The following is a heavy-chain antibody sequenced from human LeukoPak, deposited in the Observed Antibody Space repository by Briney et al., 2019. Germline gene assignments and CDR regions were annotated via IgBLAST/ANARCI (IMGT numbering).Heavy chain of an antibody. CDR3: ARGPYGDHLDY. CDR1: GFTFNNYA. CDR2: IGGGGFIT. J-gene: IGHJ4*02. V-gene: IGHV3-23*01. D-gene: IGHD4-17*01. Sequence: GGSLRLSCAASGFTFNNYAMTWVRQAPGKGLEWVSSIGGGGFITYYSDSVKGRFTISRDNSRNTVSLQMNSLTAADTAVYYCARGPYGDHLDYWGQGTLVTVSS.